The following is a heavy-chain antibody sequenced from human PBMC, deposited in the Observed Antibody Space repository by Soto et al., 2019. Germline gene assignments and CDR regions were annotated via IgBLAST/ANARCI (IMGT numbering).Heavy chain of an antibody. J-gene: IGHJ4*02. Sequence: EVQLVESGGGLVQPGGSLRLSCAASGFTFSSYSMNWVRQAPGKGLEWVSYISSSSSTIYYADSVKGRFTISRDNAKNSLYLQMNSLRAEDTAVYYCARAERSGWTPPTDPTDYWCQGTLVTVSS. CDR2: ISSSSSTI. D-gene: IGHD6-19*01. CDR3: ARAERSGWTPPTDPTDY. V-gene: IGHV3-48*01. CDR1: GFTFSSYS.